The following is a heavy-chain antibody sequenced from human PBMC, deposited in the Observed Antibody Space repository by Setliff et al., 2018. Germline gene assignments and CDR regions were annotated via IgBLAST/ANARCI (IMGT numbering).Heavy chain of an antibody. CDR3: ARGDMDFYGSGNSFLAPDS. D-gene: IGHD3-10*01. Sequence: GESLKISCKGSGYSFTSYGISWVRQAPGQGLEWMGWISAYNGNTNYAQRFQGRVTMTTDTSTSTAYMELTRLTSDDTAVYYCARGDMDFYGSGNSFLAPDSWGQGTLVTVSS. CDR2: ISAYNGNT. J-gene: IGHJ4*02. CDR1: GYSFTSYG. V-gene: IGHV1-18*01.